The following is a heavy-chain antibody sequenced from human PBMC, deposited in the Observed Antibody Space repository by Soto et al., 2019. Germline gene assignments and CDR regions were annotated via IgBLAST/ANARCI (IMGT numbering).Heavy chain of an antibody. Sequence: SGALSRTCADHGGSCSGYYWSWIRQPPGKGLEWIGEINHSGSTNYNPSLKSRVTISVDTSKNQFSLKLSSVTAADTAVYYCARGPVTIFGVVIIRGWFDPWGQGTLVTVSS. CDR2: INHSGST. CDR1: GGSCSGYY. CDR3: ARGPVTIFGVVIIRGWFDP. J-gene: IGHJ5*02. V-gene: IGHV4-34*01. D-gene: IGHD3-3*01.